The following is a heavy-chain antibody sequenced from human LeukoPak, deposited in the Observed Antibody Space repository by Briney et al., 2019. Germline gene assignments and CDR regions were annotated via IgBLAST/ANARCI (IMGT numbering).Heavy chain of an antibody. V-gene: IGHV3-30*19. CDR1: GFTFSSYG. J-gene: IGHJ4*02. Sequence: PGGSLRLSCAASGFTFSSYGMHWVRQAPGKGLEWVAVISYDGSNKYYADSVKGRFTISRDNSKNTLYLQMNSLRAEDTAVYYCARDSDRSPGLFDYWGQGTLVTVSS. CDR2: ISYDGSNK. CDR3: ARDSDRSPGLFDY.